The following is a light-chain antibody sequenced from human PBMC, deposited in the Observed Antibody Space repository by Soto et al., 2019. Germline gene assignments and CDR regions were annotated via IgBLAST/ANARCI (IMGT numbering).Light chain of an antibody. V-gene: IGKV3-20*01. CDR2: GAS. CDR1: RSVSSSY. Sequence: EIVLTQSPGTLSLSPGERATLSCRASRSVSSSYLAWYQQKPGQAPRLLIYGASSRATGIPDRFSGSGSGTDFTLTTSRLEPEDFAVYYCQQYGSSPLTFGGGTKVDIK. CDR3: QQYGSSPLT. J-gene: IGKJ4*01.